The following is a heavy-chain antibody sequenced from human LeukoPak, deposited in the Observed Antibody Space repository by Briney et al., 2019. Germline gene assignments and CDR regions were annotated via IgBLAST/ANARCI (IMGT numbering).Heavy chain of an antibody. V-gene: IGHV4-39*07. CDR1: GGSISSSSYY. J-gene: IGHJ5*02. CDR2: IYYSGST. D-gene: IGHD6-13*01. Sequence: SETLSLTCTVSGGSISSSSYYWGWIRQPPGKGLEWIGSIYYSGSTYYNPSLKSRVTISVDTSKNQFSLKLSSVTAADTAVYYCARSWGGSSWYSVDNWFDPWGQGTLVTVSS. CDR3: ARSWGGSSWYSVDNWFDP.